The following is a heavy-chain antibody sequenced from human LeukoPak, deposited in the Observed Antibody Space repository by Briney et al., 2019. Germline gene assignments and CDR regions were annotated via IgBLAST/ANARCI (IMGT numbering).Heavy chain of an antibody. V-gene: IGHV1-2*02. CDR1: GYTFTGYY. Sequence: ASVKVSCKASGYTFTGYYMHWVRQAPGQGLEWMGWINPNSGSTNYAQKFQGRVTMTRDTSISTAYMELSRLRSDDTAVYYCARDRVRGGYSYGTLGYWGQGTLVTVSS. CDR2: INPNSGST. J-gene: IGHJ4*02. D-gene: IGHD5-18*01. CDR3: ARDRVRGGYSYGTLGY.